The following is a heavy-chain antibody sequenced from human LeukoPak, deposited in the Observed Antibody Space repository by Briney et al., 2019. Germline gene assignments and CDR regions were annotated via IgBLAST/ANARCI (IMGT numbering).Heavy chain of an antibody. J-gene: IGHJ4*02. CDR3: ATRDGYNSYYFDY. CDR2: IIPILGIT. CDR1: GGTFSSYG. V-gene: IGHV1-69*04. D-gene: IGHD5-24*01. Sequence: GASVKVSCKASGGTFSSYGISWVRQAPGQGLEWMGRIIPILGITDYAQKFQGRVTITADKSTSTAYMELSSLKSEDTAVYYCATRDGYNSYYFDYWGQGTLVTVSS.